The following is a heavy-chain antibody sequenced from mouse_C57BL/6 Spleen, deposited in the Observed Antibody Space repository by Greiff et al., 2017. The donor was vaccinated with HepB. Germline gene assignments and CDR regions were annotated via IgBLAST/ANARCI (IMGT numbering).Heavy chain of an antibody. J-gene: IGHJ3*01. CDR1: GYSFTTYW. D-gene: IGHD2-13*01. CDR3: ERGEDAFAY. V-gene: IGHV1-7*01. Sequence: VQLQQSGAELAKPGASVKLSCKASGYSFTTYWMHWVKQRPGQGLEWIGYINPSSDYTKYNQKFKDKATLTADKSSSTAYMHLRSLTYEESGGNKGERGEDAFAYWGQGTLVTVSA. CDR2: INPSSDYT.